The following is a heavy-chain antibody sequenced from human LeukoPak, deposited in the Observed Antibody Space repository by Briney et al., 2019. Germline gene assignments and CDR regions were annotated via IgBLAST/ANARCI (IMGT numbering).Heavy chain of an antibody. J-gene: IGHJ6*02. CDR1: GFTFSSYA. Sequence: GGSLRLSCAASGFTFSSYAMHWVRQAPGKGLEWVAVISHDGTNKYHADSVKGRFTISRDNSKNTLYLQMSSLRAEDTAVYYCAKAHLSDYGDYVRFHYNGMDVWGQGTTVSVSS. CDR3: AKAHLSDYGDYVRFHYNGMDV. CDR2: ISHDGTNK. V-gene: IGHV3-30*04. D-gene: IGHD4-17*01.